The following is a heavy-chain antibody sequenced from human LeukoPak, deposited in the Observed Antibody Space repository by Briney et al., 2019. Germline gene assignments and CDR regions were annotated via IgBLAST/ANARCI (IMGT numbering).Heavy chain of an antibody. CDR2: IYYSGST. Sequence: PSETLSLTCTVSGGSISSYYWSWIRQPPGKGLEWIGYIYYSGSTNYNPSLKSRVTISVDTSKNQFSLKLSSVTAADTAVYYCARFGDEYSSGYYPFDYWGQGTLVTVSS. CDR1: GGSISSYY. D-gene: IGHD3-22*01. J-gene: IGHJ4*02. V-gene: IGHV4-59*01. CDR3: ARFGDEYSSGYYPFDY.